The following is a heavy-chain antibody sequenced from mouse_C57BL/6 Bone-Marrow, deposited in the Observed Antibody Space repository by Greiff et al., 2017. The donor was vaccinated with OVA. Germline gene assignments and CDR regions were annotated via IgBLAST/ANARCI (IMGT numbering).Heavy chain of an antibody. J-gene: IGHJ2*01. CDR2: ISNGGGST. CDR3: ARDGAGRFDY. CDR1: GFTFSDYY. Sequence: EVKVVESGGGLVQPGGSLKLSCAASGFTFSDYYMYWVRQTPEKRLEWVAYISNGGGSTYYPDTVKGRFTISRDNAKNTLYLQMSRLKSEDTAMYYCARDGAGRFDYWGQGTTLTVSS. V-gene: IGHV5-12*01. D-gene: IGHD3-3*01.